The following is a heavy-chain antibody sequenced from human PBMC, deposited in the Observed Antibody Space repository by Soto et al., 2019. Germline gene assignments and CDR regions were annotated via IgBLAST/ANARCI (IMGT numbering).Heavy chain of an antibody. V-gene: IGHV1-46*01. CDR3: ARLYGVNIAITFWIVLFEY. CDR1: GYTFTGSY. J-gene: IGHJ4*02. CDR2: INPTGGIT. D-gene: IGHD3-3*01. Sequence: ASVKFSCTSFGYTFTGSYIHWMRQAPGQGLEWMGIINPTGGITNYAQKFQGRVVMTSDTSTSTVYVELSSLTSEDTATYYCARLYGVNIAITFWIVLFEYWGQG.